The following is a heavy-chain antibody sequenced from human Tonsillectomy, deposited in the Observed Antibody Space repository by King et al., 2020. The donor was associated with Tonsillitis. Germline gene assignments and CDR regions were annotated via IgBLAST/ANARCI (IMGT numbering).Heavy chain of an antibody. J-gene: IGHJ3*02. Sequence: VQLVESGAEVKKPGESLKISCKGSGYSFTSYWIGWVRQMPGKGLEWMGIIYPGDSDIRYSPSFHGQVTISADKSISTAYLQWRSLKSSDTAMYYCATSSISMTSRYAFDIWGQGTMVTVSS. CDR1: GYSFTSYW. CDR3: ATSSISMTSRYAFDI. D-gene: IGHD3-22*01. V-gene: IGHV5-51*01. CDR2: IYPGDSDI.